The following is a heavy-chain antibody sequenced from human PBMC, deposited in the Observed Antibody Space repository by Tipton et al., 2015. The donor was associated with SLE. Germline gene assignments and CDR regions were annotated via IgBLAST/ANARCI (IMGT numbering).Heavy chain of an antibody. CDR3: VRGFDTSGTFFTFDI. Sequence: TLSLTCTVSGGSISSGTYYWSWIRQPAGTGLEWIGRSFASGSTNYNPSPASRVTISLDTSKNQFSLKLTSVTAADTAVYYCVRGFDTSGTFFTFDIWGQGTMVIVSS. CDR2: SFASGST. V-gene: IGHV4-61*02. CDR1: GGSISSGTYY. J-gene: IGHJ3*02. D-gene: IGHD1-7*01.